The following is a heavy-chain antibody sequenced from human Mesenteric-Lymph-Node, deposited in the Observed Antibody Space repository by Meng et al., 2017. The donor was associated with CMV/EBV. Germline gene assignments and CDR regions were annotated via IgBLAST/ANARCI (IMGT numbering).Heavy chain of an antibody. V-gene: IGHV1-18*04. Sequence: FTSYGISWVRQATGQGLEWMGWISAYNGNTNYAQKLQGRVTMTTDTSTSTAYMELRSLRSDDTAVYYCARVRGVGYCSDGSCQLIDYWGQGTLVTVSS. CDR1: FTSYG. J-gene: IGHJ4*02. CDR3: ARVRGVGYCSDGSCQLIDY. CDR2: ISAYNGNT. D-gene: IGHD2-15*01.